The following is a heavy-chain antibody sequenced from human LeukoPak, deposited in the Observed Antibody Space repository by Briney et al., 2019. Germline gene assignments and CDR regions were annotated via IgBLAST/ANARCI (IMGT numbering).Heavy chain of an antibody. Sequence: PSQTLSLTCSVSGDYINNGGHYWSWIRQPPGKTLEYIGYISHRGSTYYNPSLKSRLTITVDGSRNQFSLKLRSVTAADTAVYYCARSEDSGSYFSFDYWGQGTLVAVSS. CDR2: ISHRGST. J-gene: IGHJ4*02. D-gene: IGHD1-26*01. V-gene: IGHV4-30-2*01. CDR1: GDYINNGGHY. CDR3: ARSEDSGSYFSFDY.